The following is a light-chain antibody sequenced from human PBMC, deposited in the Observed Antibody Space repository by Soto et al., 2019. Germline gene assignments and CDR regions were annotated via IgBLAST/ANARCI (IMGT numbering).Light chain of an antibody. CDR1: QSVSSSH. CDR2: DEF. Sequence: EIVLTQSPGTLYLSPGERVTLSCRASQSVSSSHLAWYQQKPGQAPRLLIYDEFTRATGIPARFSGSGSGTDFTLTISSLEPEDFAVYYCQQRSHWPRTFGQGTKVDIK. V-gene: IGKV3D-20*02. CDR3: QQRSHWPRT. J-gene: IGKJ1*01.